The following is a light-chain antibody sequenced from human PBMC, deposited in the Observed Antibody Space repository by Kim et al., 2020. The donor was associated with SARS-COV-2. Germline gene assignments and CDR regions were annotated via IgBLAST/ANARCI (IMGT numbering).Light chain of an antibody. CDR2: DVS. CDR1: SRDVGAYNW. J-gene: IGLJ1*01. CDR3: SSYTRSHTFV. V-gene: IGLV2-14*03. Sequence: QSALTQPASVSGSPGQSITISCTGTSRDVGAYNWVSWYQQHSGKAPKVLIFDVSNRPSGLSDRFFGSKSGNTASLTISGLQADDEADYYCSSYTRSHTFVFGTGTKVTV.